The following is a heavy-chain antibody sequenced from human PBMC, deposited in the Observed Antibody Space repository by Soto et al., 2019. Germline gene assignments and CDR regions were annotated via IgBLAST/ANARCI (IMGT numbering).Heavy chain of an antibody. Sequence: GGSLRLSCAASGFTFRRHGMHWVRQAPGKGLEWLTIISYDGIQKFYTESVKGRFTITRDNSKNMVFLQMNSLRAEDTAVSYCAKGVWNDVPATDGCYRWGQGTMVTVSS. J-gene: IGHJ3*01. V-gene: IGHV3-30*18. CDR1: GFTFRRHG. CDR3: AKGVWNDVPATDGCYR. CDR2: ISYDGIQK. D-gene: IGHD1-1*01.